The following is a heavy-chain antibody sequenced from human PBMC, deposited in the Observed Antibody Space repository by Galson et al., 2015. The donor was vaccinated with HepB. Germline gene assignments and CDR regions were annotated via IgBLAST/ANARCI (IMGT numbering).Heavy chain of an antibody. V-gene: IGHV3-30*03. J-gene: IGHJ4*02. D-gene: IGHD3-9*01. CDR2: ISYDGSSK. CDR3: ARGAGYYDILTGQTSPFDY. Sequence: SLRLSCAASGFTFSSYGMHWVRQAPGKGLEWVAVISYDGSSKYYADSVKGRFTISRDNSKNTLYLQMNSLRAEDTAVYYCARGAGYYDILTGQTSPFDYWGQGTLVTVSS. CDR1: GFTFSSYG.